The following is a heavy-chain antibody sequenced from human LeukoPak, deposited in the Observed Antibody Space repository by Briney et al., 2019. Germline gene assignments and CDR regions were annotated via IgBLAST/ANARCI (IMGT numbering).Heavy chain of an antibody. Sequence: SVNVPYKASGGTFRSYDNSWVRQAPGQGREGMGGIIPIFGTTNYAQKFQGRVTITTDEPRSTAYMELGSRRSEDTSVYYCARCSSGWYIDGEVCFYYGGQGTLVTVSS. CDR2: IIPIFGTT. V-gene: IGHV1-69*05. J-gene: IGHJ4*02. CDR3: ARCSSGWYIDGEVCFYY. D-gene: IGHD6-19*01. CDR1: GGTFRSYD.